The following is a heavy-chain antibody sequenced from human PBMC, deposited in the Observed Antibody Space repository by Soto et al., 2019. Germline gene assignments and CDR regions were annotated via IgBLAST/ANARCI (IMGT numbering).Heavy chain of an antibody. J-gene: IGHJ4*02. Sequence: KAAWSIFTVYGSILVRMDPGKGLEWMGWISAYNGNTNYAQKLQGRVTMTTDTSTSTAYMELRSLRSDDTAVYYCAGDGVTMVVGTLSDFLGKGTLVTCSS. CDR1: WSIFTVYG. CDR2: ISAYNGNT. CDR3: AGDGVTMVVGTLSDF. V-gene: IGHV1-18*01. D-gene: IGHD3-10*01.